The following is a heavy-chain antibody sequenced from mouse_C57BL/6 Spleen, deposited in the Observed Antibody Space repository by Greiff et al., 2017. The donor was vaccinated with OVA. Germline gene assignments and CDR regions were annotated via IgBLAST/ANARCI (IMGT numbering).Heavy chain of an antibody. CDR2: IDPNSGGT. Sequence: VQLQQPGAELVKPGASVKLSCKASGYTFTSYWMHWVKQRPGRGLEWIGRIDPNSGGTKYNEKFKSKATLTVDKSSSTAYMELRSLTSEDSAVYYCARTRTIYYDHDKAMDYWGQGTSVTVSS. J-gene: IGHJ4*01. CDR3: ARTRTIYYDHDKAMDY. D-gene: IGHD2-4*01. CDR1: GYTFTSYW. V-gene: IGHV1-62-3*01.